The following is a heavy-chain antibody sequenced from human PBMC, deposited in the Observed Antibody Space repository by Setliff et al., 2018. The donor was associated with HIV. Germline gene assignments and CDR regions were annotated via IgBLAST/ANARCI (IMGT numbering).Heavy chain of an antibody. D-gene: IGHD1-26*01. Sequence: GGSLRLSCAASGFTFSHYWMHWVRHVPGKGLVWVSRINDDGQTTTYADSVKGRFTISRDNAANTLYLQMSSLRAEDTAVYYCAKDLFEGWELPNYMDVWGKGTTVTVSS. J-gene: IGHJ6*03. CDR3: AKDLFEGWELPNYMDV. V-gene: IGHV3-74*01. CDR2: INDDGQTT. CDR1: GFTFSHYW.